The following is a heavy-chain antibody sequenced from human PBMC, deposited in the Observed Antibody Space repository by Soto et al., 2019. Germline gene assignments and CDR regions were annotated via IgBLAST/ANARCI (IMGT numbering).Heavy chain of an antibody. CDR2: MSASGGTS. J-gene: IGHJ4*02. Sequence: EVELLESGGGLIHPGESLRLSCAASGFSFSSYAMIWVRQAPGKGLEWVSVMSASGGTSYFADSVKGLFSMSRDNSKNMFYLEMNSLRAEDTDIYFGAKGSIQYSASIDYWGQGTLVSVSS. CDR1: GFSFSSYA. CDR3: AKGSIQYSASIDY. D-gene: IGHD5-12*01. V-gene: IGHV3-23*01.